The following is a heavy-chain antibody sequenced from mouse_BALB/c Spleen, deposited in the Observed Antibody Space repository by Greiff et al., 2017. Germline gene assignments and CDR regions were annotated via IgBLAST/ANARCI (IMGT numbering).Heavy chain of an antibody. CDR2: IDPSDSYT. V-gene: IGHV1-69*02. CDR3: ARGVGRGGSAY. Sequence: QVQLQQPGAELVKPGASVKLSCKASGYTFTSYWMHWVKQRPGQGLEWIGEIDPSDSYTNYNQKFKGKATLTVDKSSSTAYMQLSSLTSEDSTVYYCARGVGRGGSAYGGQGTLVTVSA. CDR1: GYTFTSYW. J-gene: IGHJ3*01. D-gene: IGHD4-1*01.